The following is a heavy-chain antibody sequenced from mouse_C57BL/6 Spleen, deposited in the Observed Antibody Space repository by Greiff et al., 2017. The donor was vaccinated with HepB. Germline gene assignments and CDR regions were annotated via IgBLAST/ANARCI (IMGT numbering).Heavy chain of an antibody. CDR1: GYTFTSYW. J-gene: IGHJ3*01. D-gene: IGHD4-1*02. CDR2: IDPSDSYT. V-gene: IGHV1-69*01. CDR3: ARWSNWDPFAY. Sequence: QVQLQQSGAELVMPGASVKLSCKVSGYTFTSYWMHWVKQRPGQGLEWIGEIDPSDSYTNYNQKFKGKSTLTVDKSSSTAYMQLSSLTSEDSAVYYCARWSNWDPFAYWGQGTLVTVSA.